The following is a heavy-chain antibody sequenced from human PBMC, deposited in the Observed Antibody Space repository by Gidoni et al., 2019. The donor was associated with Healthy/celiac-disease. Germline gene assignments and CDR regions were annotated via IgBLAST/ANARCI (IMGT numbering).Heavy chain of an antibody. V-gene: IGHV3-21*01. CDR3: ASYGYCSGGSCRIY. J-gene: IGHJ4*02. CDR1: GVTFSSYS. CDR2: ISSSSSYI. Sequence: EVQLVESGGGLVTPGGSLRLSWAASGVTFSSYSMNWGRQAPGKGLEGVSSISSSSSYIYYADSVKGRFTISRDNAKNSLYLQMNSLRAEDTAVYYCASYGYCSGGSCRIYWGQGTLVTVSS. D-gene: IGHD2-15*01.